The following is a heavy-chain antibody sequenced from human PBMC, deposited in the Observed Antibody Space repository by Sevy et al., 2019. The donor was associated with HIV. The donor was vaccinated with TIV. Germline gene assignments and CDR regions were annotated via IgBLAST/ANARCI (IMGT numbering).Heavy chain of an antibody. CDR3: XXXXXXXXXYTPFDY. J-gene: IGHJ4*02. D-gene: IGHD2-15*01. Sequence: GGSLRLSCVASEFTFHDYAMHWVRQVPGKGLEWVSSISWDSGRLLYADSVKGRFTLSRDNAKNSLFLQMNSLRVEDXXXYXXXXXXXXXXXYTPFDYWGQGTLVTVSS. V-gene: IGHV3-9*01. CDR1: EFTFHDYA. CDR2: ISWDSGRL.